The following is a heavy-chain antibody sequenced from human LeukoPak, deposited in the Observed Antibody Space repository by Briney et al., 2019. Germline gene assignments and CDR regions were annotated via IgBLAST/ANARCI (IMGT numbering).Heavy chain of an antibody. CDR1: GGSISSSSAY. D-gene: IGHD5-18*01. J-gene: IGHJ4*02. CDR3: VSPRGFSYGYFDY. V-gene: IGHV4-39*01. CDR2: IYYSKNT. Sequence: SETLSLTCTVSGGSISSSSAYWGWIRQPPGKGLEWIGSIYYSKNTYYNPSLKSRVTISADTSKTQFSLTLGSVSATDTAVYYCVSPRGFSYGYFDYWGQGTLVTVSS.